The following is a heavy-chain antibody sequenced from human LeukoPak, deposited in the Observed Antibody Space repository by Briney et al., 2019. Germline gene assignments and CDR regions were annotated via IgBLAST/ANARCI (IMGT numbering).Heavy chain of an antibody. V-gene: IGHV4-59*01. CDR3: ARRDESAGYYYWFNP. CDR1: GGSINNYF. D-gene: IGHD3-9*01. CDR2: VSYSGST. Sequence: KPSETLSPTCSVSGGSINNYFWNWIRQPPGKGLEWIGYVSYSGSTSYSPSLRSRVTISVDRSKNQFSLRLTSVTAADTAVYFCARRDESAGYYYWFNPWGQGTLVTVSS. J-gene: IGHJ5*02.